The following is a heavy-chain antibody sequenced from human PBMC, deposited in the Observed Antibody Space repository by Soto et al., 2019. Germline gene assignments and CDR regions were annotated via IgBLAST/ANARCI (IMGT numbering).Heavy chain of an antibody. J-gene: IGHJ5*02. D-gene: IGHD2-2*01. CDR3: ARDKGYCISTSCYAHYNWFAP. Sequence: GSSVKGSCKAAGYTFTSYGISCGRQAPGQGLEWMGWISAYNGNTNYAQKLQGRVTMTTDTSTSTAYMELRSLRSDDTAVYYCARDKGYCISTSCYAHYNWFAPWGKGTLVTVSS. CDR1: GYTFTSYG. V-gene: IGHV1-18*01. CDR2: ISAYNGNT.